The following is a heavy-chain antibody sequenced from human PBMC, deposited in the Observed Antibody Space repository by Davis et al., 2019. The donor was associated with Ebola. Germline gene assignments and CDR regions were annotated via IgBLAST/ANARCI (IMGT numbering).Heavy chain of an antibody. CDR3: ARSPVGYCSSTSCSLWGWFDP. D-gene: IGHD2-2*01. V-gene: IGHV5-51*01. CDR2: IYPGDSDT. J-gene: IGHJ5*02. Sequence: GESLKISCNGSGYSFTSYWNGWVRQMRGKGLEWMGIIYPGDSDTRYSPSFQGQVTISADKSISTAYLQWSSLKASDTAMYYCARSPVGYCSSTSCSLWGWFDPWGQGTLVTVSS. CDR1: GYSFTSYW.